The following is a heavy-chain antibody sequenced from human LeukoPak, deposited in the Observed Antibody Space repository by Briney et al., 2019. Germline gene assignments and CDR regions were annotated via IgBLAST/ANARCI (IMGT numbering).Heavy chain of an antibody. J-gene: IGHJ1*01. CDR3: ARVDYYGSEGTFQH. CDR2: IYYSGST. CDR1: GGSISSYY. D-gene: IGHD3-10*01. V-gene: IGHV4-59*01. Sequence: PSETLSLTCTVSGGSISSYYWSWIRQPPGKGLEWIGYIYYSGSTNYNPSLKSRVTISVDTSKNQFSLKLTSVTAADTAVYYCARVDYYGSEGTFQHWGQGTLVTVSS.